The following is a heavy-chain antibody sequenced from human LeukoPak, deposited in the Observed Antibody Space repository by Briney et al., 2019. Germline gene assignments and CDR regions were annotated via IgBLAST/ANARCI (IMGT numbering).Heavy chain of an antibody. D-gene: IGHD3-3*01. CDR3: AKTSTITNFPWENWFDS. CDR1: GFTFSSYW. Sequence: GGSLRLSCAASGFTFSSYWMHWVRQAPGKGLVWVSRINTDGTSTTNADSVTGRFTISRDNSKNTLYLQMNSLRADDTAVYYCAKTSTITNFPWENWFDSWGQGTLVTVSS. V-gene: IGHV3-74*01. J-gene: IGHJ5*01. CDR2: INTDGTST.